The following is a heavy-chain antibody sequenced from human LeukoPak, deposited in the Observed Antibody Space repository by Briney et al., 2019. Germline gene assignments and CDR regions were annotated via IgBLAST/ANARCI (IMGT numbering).Heavy chain of an antibody. CDR1: GFTFSSYS. Sequence: PGGSLRLSCAASGFTFSSYSMNWVRQAPGEGLEWVSSISSSSSYIYYADSVKGRFTTSRDNAKNSLYLQMNSLRAEDTAVYYCASSYYYDSSGYYGNDVFDIWGQGTMVTVSS. J-gene: IGHJ3*02. D-gene: IGHD3-22*01. CDR3: ASSYYYDSSGYYGNDVFDI. V-gene: IGHV3-21*01. CDR2: ISSSSSYI.